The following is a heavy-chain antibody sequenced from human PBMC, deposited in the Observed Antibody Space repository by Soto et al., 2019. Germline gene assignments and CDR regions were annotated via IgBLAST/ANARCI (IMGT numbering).Heavy chain of an antibody. V-gene: IGHV4-31*03. CDR1: GGSISSGGYY. D-gene: IGHD5-12*01. J-gene: IGHJ4*02. Sequence: TLSLTCTVSGGSISSGGYYWSWIRQHPGKGLEWIGYIYYSGSTYYNPSLKSRVTISVDTSKNQFSLKLSSVTAADTAVYYCAREDSGYGYDYWGQGTLVTVSS. CDR2: IYYSGST. CDR3: AREDSGYGYDY.